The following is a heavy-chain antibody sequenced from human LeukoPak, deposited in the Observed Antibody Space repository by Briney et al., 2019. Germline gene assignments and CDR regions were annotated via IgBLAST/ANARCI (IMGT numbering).Heavy chain of an antibody. Sequence: ASVKVSCKASGYTFTSYDINLVRQATGQGLEWMGWMNPNSGNTGYAQKFQGRVTITRNTSISTVYMELSSLRSEDTAVYFCARGPRPYQIVAVVAATRYWFDPWGQGTLVTVSS. CDR3: ARGPRPYQIVAVVAATRYWFDP. CDR1: GYTFTSYD. V-gene: IGHV1-8*02. CDR2: MNPNSGNT. J-gene: IGHJ5*02. D-gene: IGHD2-15*01.